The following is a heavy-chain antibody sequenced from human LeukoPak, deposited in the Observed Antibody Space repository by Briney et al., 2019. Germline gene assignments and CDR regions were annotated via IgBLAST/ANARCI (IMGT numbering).Heavy chain of an antibody. Sequence: SETLSLTCTVSGGSISGYCWSWIRQPPGKGLEWIGYIYCSGSTNYNPSLKSRVTISVDTSKNQFSLKLSSVTAADTAVYYCARGREWEPKVFDYWGQGTLVTVSS. CDR3: ARGREWEPKVFDY. J-gene: IGHJ4*02. D-gene: IGHD1-26*01. CDR1: GGSISGYC. V-gene: IGHV4-59*01. CDR2: IYCSGST.